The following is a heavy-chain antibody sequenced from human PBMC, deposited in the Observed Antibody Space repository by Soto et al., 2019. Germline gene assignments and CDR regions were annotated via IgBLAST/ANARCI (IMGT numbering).Heavy chain of an antibody. CDR3: ARERGFGESDFQH. CDR1: GGTFSSYT. J-gene: IGHJ1*01. Sequence: QVQLVQSGAEVKKPGSSVKVSCKASGGTFSSYTISWVRQAPGQGLEWMGRIIPILGIANYAQKFQGRVTFTADKSTSTAYMELSSLRSEDTAVYYCARERGFGESDFQHWGQGTLVTVSS. D-gene: IGHD3-10*01. V-gene: IGHV1-69*08. CDR2: IIPILGIA.